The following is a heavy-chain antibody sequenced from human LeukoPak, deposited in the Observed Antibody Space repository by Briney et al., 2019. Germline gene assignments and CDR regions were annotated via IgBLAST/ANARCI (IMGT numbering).Heavy chain of an antibody. V-gene: IGHV3-23*01. CDR1: GFTFSSYG. J-gene: IGHJ4*02. Sequence: AGGTLRLSCAASGFTFSSYGMSWVRQAPGKGLEWVSAISGSGGSTYYADSVKGRFTISRDKSKNTLYLQMNSLRVEDTAVYYCAKDKNWVVHTRTLDYWGQGTRVTVSS. CDR3: AKDKNWVVHTRTLDY. CDR2: ISGSGGST. D-gene: IGHD2-15*01.